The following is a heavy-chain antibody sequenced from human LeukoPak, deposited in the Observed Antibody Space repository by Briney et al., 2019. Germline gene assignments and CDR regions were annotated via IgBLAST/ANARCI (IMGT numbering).Heavy chain of an antibody. CDR2: IYYSGST. Sequence: KSSETLSLTCTVSGGSISSSDSWWSWVRQPPGKGLEWIGYIYYSGSTNYNPSLKSRVTISVDTSKNQFSLKLSSVTAADTAVYYCARLTADFWSGLGLDYWGQGTLVTVSS. V-gene: IGHV4-61*05. J-gene: IGHJ4*02. CDR3: ARLTADFWSGLGLDY. CDR1: GGSISSSDSW. D-gene: IGHD3-3*01.